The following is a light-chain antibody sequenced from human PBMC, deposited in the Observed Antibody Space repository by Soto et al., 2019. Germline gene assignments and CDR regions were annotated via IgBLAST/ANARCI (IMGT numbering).Light chain of an antibody. CDR2: MAS. CDR1: QSISSW. Sequence: DTQMTQSPSTLSASVGDRVTITSRASQSISSWLAWYQQKPGKAPELLIYMASTLETGVPSRFSGSGSGTEFTLTISSLQPDDFATYYCQPYNDYPLTFGGGTKVEI. V-gene: IGKV1-5*03. J-gene: IGKJ4*01. CDR3: QPYNDYPLT.